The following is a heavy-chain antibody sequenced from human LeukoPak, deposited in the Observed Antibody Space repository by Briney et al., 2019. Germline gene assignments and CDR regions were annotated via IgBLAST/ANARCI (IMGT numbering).Heavy chain of an antibody. V-gene: IGHV4-30-2*01. CDR1: GGSISSGGYY. D-gene: IGHD3-10*01. Sequence: SQTLSLTCTVSGGSISSGGYYWSWIRQPPGKGLEWIGYIYHSGSTYYNPSLKSRVTISVDTSKNQFSLKLSSVTAADTAVYYCARRRYGSGSYFDYWGQGTLVTVSS. J-gene: IGHJ4*02. CDR3: ARRRYGSGSYFDY. CDR2: IYHSGST.